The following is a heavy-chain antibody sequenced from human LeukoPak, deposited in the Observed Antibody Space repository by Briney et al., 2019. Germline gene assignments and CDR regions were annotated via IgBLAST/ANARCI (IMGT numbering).Heavy chain of an antibody. CDR3: ARQGKGAAALDV. CDR1: GYSFSTFW. V-gene: IGHV5-51*01. D-gene: IGHD6-13*01. CDR2: IYPGDSDT. Sequence: GESLKISCRGSGYSFSTFWIGWVRQMPGKGLEWMGVIYPGDSDTRYSPSFQGQVTISVDKSISTVYLQWSSLKASDTAMYYCARQGKGAAALDVWGQGTSVIVSS. J-gene: IGHJ6*02.